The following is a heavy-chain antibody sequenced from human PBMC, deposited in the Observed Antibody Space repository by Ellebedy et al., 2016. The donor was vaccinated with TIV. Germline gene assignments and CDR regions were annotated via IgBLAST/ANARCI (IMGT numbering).Heavy chain of an antibody. CDR2: IFPRDSET. V-gene: IGHV5-51*01. CDR1: GYRFSDYW. Sequence: GEFLKISCKGSGYRFSDYWIGWVRQLPGKGLEWMGKIFPRDSETIYSPSFQGQVTISADQSVTTAHLQWNSLRASDTAMYYCAAKNVHNSGLLGDAFDVWGQGTFVTVSS. CDR3: AAKNVHNSGLLGDAFDV. J-gene: IGHJ3*01. D-gene: IGHD6-19*01.